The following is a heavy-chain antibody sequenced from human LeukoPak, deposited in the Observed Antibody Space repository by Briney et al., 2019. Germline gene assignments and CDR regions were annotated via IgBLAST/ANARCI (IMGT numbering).Heavy chain of an antibody. Sequence: GASVKVSCKASGYTFTGYYMHWVRQAPGQGLEWMGWMNPNSGDTDFAQKFQGRVSMTRDMSISTAYLDLSRLRSDDTAMYYCTRDRYPYDILSGFHPGGAFDIWGQGTLFTVSS. J-gene: IGHJ3*02. V-gene: IGHV1-2*02. CDR1: GYTFTGYY. D-gene: IGHD3-9*01. CDR3: TRDRYPYDILSGFHPGGAFDI. CDR2: MNPNSGDT.